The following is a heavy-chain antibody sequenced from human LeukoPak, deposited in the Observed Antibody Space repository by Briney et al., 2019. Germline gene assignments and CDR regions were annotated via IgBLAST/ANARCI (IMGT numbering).Heavy chain of an antibody. CDR2: ISGDGGST. D-gene: IGHD5-18*01. Sequence: PGGSLRLSCAASGFTFDDYAMHWVRRAPGKGLEWVSLISGDGGSTYYADSVKGRFTISRDNSKNSLYLQMNSLRTEDTALYYCAKTDTAMDYFDYWGQGTLVTVSS. J-gene: IGHJ4*02. CDR3: AKTDTAMDYFDY. CDR1: GFTFDDYA. V-gene: IGHV3-43*02.